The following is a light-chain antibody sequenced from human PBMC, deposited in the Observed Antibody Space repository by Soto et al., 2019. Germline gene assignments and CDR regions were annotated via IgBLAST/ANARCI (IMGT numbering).Light chain of an antibody. J-gene: IGKJ4*01. CDR2: GSS. CDR3: QQYNNWGLS. Sequence: IVLTQSPATLSVSPGEGVTLSCRASQNVGTNLAWYQLKPGLAPRLLIYGSSTRATGIPATFSGSGSGTEFTLPISSLQSEDSAVYYCQQYNNWGLSFGGGTKVELK. CDR1: QNVGTN. V-gene: IGKV3D-15*01.